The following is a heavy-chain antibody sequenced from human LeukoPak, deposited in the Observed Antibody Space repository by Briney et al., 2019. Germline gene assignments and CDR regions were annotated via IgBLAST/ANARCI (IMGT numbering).Heavy chain of an antibody. Sequence: SETLSLTCTVSGGSISGYYWTWIRQPPGKGLEWIGHIYYSGSTSYNPSLKSRVTVSVDTSKNQFSLKLSSVTTADTAVYYCVRLPETRGYFDFWGQGTLVTVSS. J-gene: IGHJ4*02. CDR2: IYYSGST. CDR1: GGSISGYY. V-gene: IGHV4-59*04. CDR3: VRLPETRGYFDF. D-gene: IGHD1-14*01.